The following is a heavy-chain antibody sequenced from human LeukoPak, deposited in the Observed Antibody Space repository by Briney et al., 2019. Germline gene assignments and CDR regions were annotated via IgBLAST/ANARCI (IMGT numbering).Heavy chain of an antibody. CDR2: ISYDGSNK. CDR3: AKMRGQYYHPYYMDA. CDR1: GFTFSSCG. V-gene: IGHV3-30*18. Sequence: GGSLRLSCAASGFTFSSCGMHWVRQAPGKGLEWVAVISYDGSNKYYADSVKGRFTISRDNSKNTLYLQMNSLRAEDTAVYYCAKMRGQYYHPYYMDAWGKGTTVTVSS. J-gene: IGHJ6*03. D-gene: IGHD1-26*01.